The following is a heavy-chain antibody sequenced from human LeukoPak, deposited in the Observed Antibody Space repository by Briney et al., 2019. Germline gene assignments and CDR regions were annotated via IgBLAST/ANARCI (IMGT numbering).Heavy chain of an antibody. Sequence: GGSLRLSCAASGFMFGNYGMHWVRQAPGQGLEWVALIWYDGSKKYYADSVKGRFTVSRDNSKNTLYLQMNSLRAEDTAVYYCARDHSSGWYSDYFDYWGQGTLVTVSS. CDR3: ARDHSSGWYSDYFDY. V-gene: IGHV3-33*01. D-gene: IGHD6-19*01. J-gene: IGHJ4*02. CDR1: GFMFGNYG. CDR2: IWYDGSKK.